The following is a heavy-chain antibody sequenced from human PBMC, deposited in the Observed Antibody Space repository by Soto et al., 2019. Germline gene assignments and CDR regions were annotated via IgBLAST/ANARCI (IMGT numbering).Heavy chain of an antibody. CDR3: ARNYGSNYYYGMDV. CDR1: GGSISSGVYY. CDR2: IYYSGST. D-gene: IGHD3-10*01. J-gene: IGHJ6*02. Sequence: SETLSLTCTVSGGSISSGVYYWSWIRKHPGKRLEWIGYIYYSGSTYYNPSLKSRVTISVDTSKNQFSLKLSSVTAADTAVYYCARNYGSNYYYGMDVWGQGTTVTVSS. V-gene: IGHV4-31*03.